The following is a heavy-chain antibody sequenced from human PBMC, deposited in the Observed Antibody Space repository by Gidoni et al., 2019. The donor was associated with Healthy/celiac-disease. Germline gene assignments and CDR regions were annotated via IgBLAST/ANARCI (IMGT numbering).Heavy chain of an antibody. CDR3: AKDGGGFDI. CDR2: ISGSGGST. J-gene: IGHJ3*02. D-gene: IGHD3-16*01. CDR1: GFTFSSYA. Sequence: ASGFTFSSYAMSWVRQAPGKGLEWVPAISGSGGSTYYADTVKGRFTISRDNSKNTLYLQMNSLRDEDTAVDYCAKDGGGFDIWGQGTMVTVSS. V-gene: IGHV3-23*01.